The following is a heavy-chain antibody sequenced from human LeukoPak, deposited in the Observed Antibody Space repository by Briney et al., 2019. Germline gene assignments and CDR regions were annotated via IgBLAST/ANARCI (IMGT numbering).Heavy chain of an antibody. J-gene: IGHJ4*02. CDR2: IRNKANSYTT. D-gene: IGHD6-25*01. Sequence: GGSLRHSCAASGFTFSDHYMGWVRPAPGKGRGWVGRIRNKANSYTTEHAPSVKGRFIISRDESTNSLYLQMNSLKTEATAVYYCASFSSDYYFDYGGRGTLVTVS. CDR3: ASFSSDYYFDY. V-gene: IGHV3-72*01. CDR1: GFTFSDHY.